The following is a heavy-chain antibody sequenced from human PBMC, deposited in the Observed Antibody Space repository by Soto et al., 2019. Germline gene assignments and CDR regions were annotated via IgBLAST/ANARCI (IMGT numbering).Heavy chain of an antibody. D-gene: IGHD3-9*01. CDR1: GYTFASYA. J-gene: IGHJ6*02. Sequence: ASVKVSCKASGYTFASYAISWMRQAPGQGLEWMGWINPNSGGTNYAQKFQGWVTMTRDTSISTAYMELSRLRSDDTAVYYCAREADYDILTGRVYGMDVWGQGTTVTSP. CDR2: INPNSGGT. V-gene: IGHV1-2*04. CDR3: AREADYDILTGRVYGMDV.